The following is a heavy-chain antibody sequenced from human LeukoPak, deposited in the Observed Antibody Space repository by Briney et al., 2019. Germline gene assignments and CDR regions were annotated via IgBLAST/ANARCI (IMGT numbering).Heavy chain of an antibody. CDR1: GGSISSGGYY. D-gene: IGHD3-10*01. V-gene: IGHV4-31*03. Sequence: SQTLSLTCTVSGGSISSGGYYWSWIRQHPGKGLEWIGYIYYSGSTYYNPSLKSRVTISVDTSKNQFSLKLSSVTAADTAVYYCARVAMVRGVIRGGLFFDYWGQGTVVTV. CDR3: ARVAMVRGVIRGGLFFDY. CDR2: IYYSGST. J-gene: IGHJ4*02.